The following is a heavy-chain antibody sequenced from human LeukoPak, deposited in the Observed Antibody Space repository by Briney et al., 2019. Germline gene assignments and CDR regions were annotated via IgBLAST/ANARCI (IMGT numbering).Heavy chain of an antibody. V-gene: IGHV3-15*07. Sequence: PGGSLRLSCAASGFIFSDYSMNWVRQAPGKGLEWVARIKTEADGPAEYATRVKGRFAISRDDSQSMVYLQMSSLRSDDTAVYYCVWSSTWDKRFYLDQWGQGTLVTVSS. CDR2: IKTEADGPA. D-gene: IGHD6-6*01. CDR3: VWSSTWDKRFYLDQ. CDR1: GFIFSDYS. J-gene: IGHJ4*02.